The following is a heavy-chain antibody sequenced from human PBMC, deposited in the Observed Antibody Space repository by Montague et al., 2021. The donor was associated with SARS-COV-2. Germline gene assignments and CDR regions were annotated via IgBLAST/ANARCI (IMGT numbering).Heavy chain of an antibody. CDR3: ARDFGESRDH. Sequence: SLRLSCAASGFTVSSNYMSWVRRAPGKGLEWVSLIYSSGRTSHADSVKGRFTMSRDNSKNTLYLQMNSLRAEDTAVYYCARDFGESRDHWGQGTLVTVSS. D-gene: IGHD3-10*01. V-gene: IGHV3-53*01. J-gene: IGHJ4*02. CDR1: GFTVSSNY. CDR2: IYSSGRT.